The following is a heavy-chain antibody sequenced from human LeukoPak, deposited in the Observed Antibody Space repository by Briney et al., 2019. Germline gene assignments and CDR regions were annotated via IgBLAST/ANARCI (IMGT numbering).Heavy chain of an antibody. J-gene: IGHJ6*02. V-gene: IGHV3-64D*09. Sequence: GGSLRLSCSASGFTFSSYGMHWVRQAPGKGLDYVSAISSNGGSTYYADSVEGRFTISRDNSKNTLHLQMSSLGAEDTAVYYCAKRMIQGPNGMDVWGQGTTVTVSS. D-gene: IGHD5-18*01. CDR2: ISSNGGST. CDR3: AKRMIQGPNGMDV. CDR1: GFTFSSYG.